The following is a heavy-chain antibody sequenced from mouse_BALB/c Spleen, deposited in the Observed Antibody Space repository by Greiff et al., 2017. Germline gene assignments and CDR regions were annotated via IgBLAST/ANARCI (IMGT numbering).Heavy chain of an antibody. CDR3: TRSYRYDVAMDY. V-gene: IGHV1S81*02. D-gene: IGHD2-14*01. CDR2: INPSNGGT. CDR1: GYTFTSYY. Sequence: VQLKQSGAELVKPGASVKLSCKASGYTFTSYYMYWVKQRPGQGLEWIGEINPSNGGTNFNEKFKSKATLTVDKSSSTAYMQLSSLTSEDSAVYYCTRSYRYDVAMDYWGQGTSVTVSS. J-gene: IGHJ4*01.